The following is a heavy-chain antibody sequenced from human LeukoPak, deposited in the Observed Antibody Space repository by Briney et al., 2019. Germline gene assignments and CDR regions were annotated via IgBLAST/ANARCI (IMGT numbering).Heavy chain of an antibody. CDR1: GGSFSGYY. Sequence: SETLSLTCAVYGGSFSGYYWSWIRQPPGKGLEWIGEIYHSGSTNYNPSLKSRVTISVDTSENQFSLKLSSVTAADTAVYYCARVKDPGGYYYYYYMDIWGKGNTVTVSS. D-gene: IGHD3-16*01. V-gene: IGHV4-34*01. J-gene: IGHJ6*03. CDR2: IYHSGST. CDR3: ARVKDPGGYYYYYYMDI.